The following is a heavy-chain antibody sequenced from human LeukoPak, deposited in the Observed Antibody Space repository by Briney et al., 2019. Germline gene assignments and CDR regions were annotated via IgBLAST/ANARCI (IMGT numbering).Heavy chain of an antibody. Sequence: GASLRLSCAASGFTSSNYAMSWVRQAPGKGLEWVSAITGSGGNTYYADSVKGRFTISRDNSKNTVFLQMNSLRAEDTAVYYCAKWGDYDVLTGYYVSDYWGQGTLVTVSS. CDR2: ITGSGGNT. CDR3: AKWGDYDVLTGYYVSDY. D-gene: IGHD3-9*01. J-gene: IGHJ4*02. V-gene: IGHV3-23*01. CDR1: GFTSSNYA.